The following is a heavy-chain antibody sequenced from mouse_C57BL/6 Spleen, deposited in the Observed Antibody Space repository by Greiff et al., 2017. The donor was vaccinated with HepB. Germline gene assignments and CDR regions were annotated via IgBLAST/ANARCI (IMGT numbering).Heavy chain of an antibody. CDR2: IYPGDGDT. Sequence: VQVVESGPELVKPGASVKISCKASGYAFSSSWMNWVKQRPGKGLEWIGRIYPGDGDTNYNGKFKGKATLTADKSSSTAYMQLSSLTSEDSAVYFCARDDFDYWGQGTTLTVSS. CDR3: ARDDFDY. V-gene: IGHV1-82*01. CDR1: GYAFSSSW. D-gene: IGHD2-3*01. J-gene: IGHJ2*01.